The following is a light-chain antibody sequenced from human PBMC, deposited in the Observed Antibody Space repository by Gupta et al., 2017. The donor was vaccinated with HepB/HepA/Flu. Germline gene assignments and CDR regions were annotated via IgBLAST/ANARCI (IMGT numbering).Light chain of an antibody. CDR3: HQYGSSPLT. CDR2: GAS. CDR1: QSVTRSS. V-gene: IGKV3-20*01. Sequence: EIVLTQSPGTLSLSPGDRATLSCRASQSVTRSSLAWYQEKPGQAPRLLIYGASSRATGIPDRFSGSGSGTDFTLTISRLEPEDFAVYYCHQYGSSPLTFGRGTKVEIE. J-gene: IGKJ3*01.